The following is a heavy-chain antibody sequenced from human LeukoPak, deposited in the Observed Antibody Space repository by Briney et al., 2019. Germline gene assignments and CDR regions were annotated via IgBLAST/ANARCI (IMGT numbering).Heavy chain of an antibody. V-gene: IGHV3-23*01. Sequence: GGSLRLSCAASGFTFSSYAMSWVRQAPGKGLEWVSAISGRGGSTYYADSVKGRFTISRDNAKNTLYLQVNTLRAEDTAVYYCARVVRWFDPWGQGTLVTVSS. D-gene: IGHD2-15*01. J-gene: IGHJ5*02. CDR2: ISGRGGST. CDR3: ARVVRWFDP. CDR1: GFTFSSYA.